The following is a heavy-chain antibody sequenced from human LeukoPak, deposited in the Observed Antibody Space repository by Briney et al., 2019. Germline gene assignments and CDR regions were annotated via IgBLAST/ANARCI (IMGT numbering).Heavy chain of an antibody. D-gene: IGHD6-19*01. Sequence: SETLSLTCTVSGGSISSSNYFWGWIRQPPGKGLEWIGSIYYTGDAYYIPSLKNRVTMSVDTSKNKFCLKLISVTTADTALYYCARHHVGDSSGWYYFDFWGRGTLVTASS. V-gene: IGHV4-39*01. J-gene: IGHJ4*02. CDR2: IYYTGDA. CDR3: ARHHVGDSSGWYYFDF. CDR1: GGSISSSNYF.